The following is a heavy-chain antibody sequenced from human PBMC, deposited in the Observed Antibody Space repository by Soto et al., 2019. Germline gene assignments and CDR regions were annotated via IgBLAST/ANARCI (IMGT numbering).Heavy chain of an antibody. Sequence: QLPLQESGPGLVKPSETLSLTCTVSGGSISSSSYYWGWIRQPPGKGLEWIGSIYYSGSTYYNPSLKSRVTISVDTSKNQFSLKLSSVTAADTAVYYCARRSDMVRGVIINDYWGQGTLVTVSS. V-gene: IGHV4-39*01. CDR1: GGSISSSSYY. D-gene: IGHD3-10*01. J-gene: IGHJ4*02. CDR3: ARRSDMVRGVIINDY. CDR2: IYYSGST.